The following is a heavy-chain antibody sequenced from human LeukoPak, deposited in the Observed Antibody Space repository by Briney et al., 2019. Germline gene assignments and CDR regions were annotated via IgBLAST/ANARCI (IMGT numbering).Heavy chain of an antibody. CDR1: GYTFTGYY. CDR3: ASPEGYCSGGSCHDAFDI. V-gene: IGHV1-2*02. Sequence: ASVKVSCKASGYTFTGYYMHWVRQAPGQGLEWMGWINPNSGGTNYAQKFQGRVTMTRDTSISTAYMELSRLRSDDTAVYYCASPEGYCSGGSCHDAFDIWGQGTMVTVSS. CDR2: INPNSGGT. D-gene: IGHD2-15*01. J-gene: IGHJ3*02.